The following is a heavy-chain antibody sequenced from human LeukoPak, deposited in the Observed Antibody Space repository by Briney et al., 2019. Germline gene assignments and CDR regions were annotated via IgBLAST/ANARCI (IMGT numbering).Heavy chain of an antibody. V-gene: IGHV3-74*01. CDR3: ARGGGAAAAHNWFDP. CDR1: GFTFSSYW. D-gene: IGHD6-13*01. J-gene: IGHJ5*02. CDR2: INSDGSTT. Sequence: GGSLRLSCAASGFTFSSYWMHWVRQAPGKGLVWVSRINSDGSTTSYADSVRGRFTISRDNAKNTLYLQMNNLTAEDTAVYYCARGGGAAAAHNWFDPWGQGTLVTVSS.